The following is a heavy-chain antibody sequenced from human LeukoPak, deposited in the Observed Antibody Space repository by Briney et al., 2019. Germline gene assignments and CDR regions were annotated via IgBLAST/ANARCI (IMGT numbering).Heavy chain of an antibody. D-gene: IGHD1-7*01. CDR2: IYHSGST. CDR3: ARDNWNYGSSMDV. J-gene: IGHJ6*02. V-gene: IGHV4-30-2*01. CDR1: GGSISSGGYS. Sequence: SETLSLTCAVSGGSISSGGYSWSWIRQPPGKGLEWIGCIYHSGSTYYNPSLKSRVTISVDRSKNQFSLKLSSVTAADTAVYYCARDNWNYGSSMDVWGQGTTVTVSS.